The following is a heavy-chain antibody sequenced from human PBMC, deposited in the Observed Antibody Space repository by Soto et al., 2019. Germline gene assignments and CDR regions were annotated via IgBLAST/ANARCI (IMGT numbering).Heavy chain of an antibody. V-gene: IGHV3-74*01. D-gene: IGHD1-1*01. CDR2: INNDGSST. J-gene: IGHJ6*02. CDR1: GFTFSSYW. CDR3: ARTSPTGYHGMDV. Sequence: GGSLRLSCAASGFTFSSYWMHWVRQVPGKGLVWVSRINNDGSSTSHADSVKGRFTISRDNAKNTLYLQMNSLRAEDTAVYYCARTSPTGYHGMDVWGQGTTVTVSS.